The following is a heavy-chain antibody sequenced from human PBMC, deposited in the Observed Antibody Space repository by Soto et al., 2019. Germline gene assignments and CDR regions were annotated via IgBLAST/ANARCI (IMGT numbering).Heavy chain of an antibody. Sequence: ASVKVSCKASGYTFTSYCISWVRQAPGQALEWMGWISAYNGNTNYAQKLQGRVTMTTATSTSTAYMELRSLRSDDTAVYYCAKDRAIFRVVISGHHHYYGMDVWGQGTTVTVS. J-gene: IGHJ6*02. CDR3: AKDRAIFRVVISGHHHYYGMDV. D-gene: IGHD3-3*01. V-gene: IGHV1-18*01. CDR1: GYTFTSYC. CDR2: ISAYNGNT.